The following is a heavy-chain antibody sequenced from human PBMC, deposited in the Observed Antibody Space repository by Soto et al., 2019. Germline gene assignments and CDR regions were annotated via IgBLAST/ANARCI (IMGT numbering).Heavy chain of an antibody. CDR1: GYTFTSYY. Sequence: GASVKVSCKASGYTFTSYYMHWLRQAPGQGLEWMGIINPSGGSTSYAQKFQGRVTMTRDTSTSTVYMELSSLRSEDTAVYYCARGLYDFWSGYYTAPCYWGQGTLVTVSS. D-gene: IGHD3-3*01. CDR2: INPSGGST. J-gene: IGHJ4*02. V-gene: IGHV1-46*01. CDR3: ARGLYDFWSGYYTAPCY.